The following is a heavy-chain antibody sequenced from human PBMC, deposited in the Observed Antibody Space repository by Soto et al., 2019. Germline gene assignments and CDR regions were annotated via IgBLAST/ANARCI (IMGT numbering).Heavy chain of an antibody. CDR1: GFTFSSYA. D-gene: IGHD3-16*02. CDR2: ISGSGGST. J-gene: IGHJ4*02. V-gene: IGHV3-23*01. CDR3: AKNTVRLGELSLPAAIDY. Sequence: GGSLRLSCAASGFTFSSYAMSWVRQAPGKGLEWVSAISGSGGSTYYTDSVKGRFTISRDNSKNTLNLQMNSLRAEDTAVYYCAKNTVRLGELSLPAAIDYWGQGTLVTVSS.